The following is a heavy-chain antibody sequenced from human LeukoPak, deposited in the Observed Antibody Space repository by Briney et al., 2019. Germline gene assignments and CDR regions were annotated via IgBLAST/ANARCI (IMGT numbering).Heavy chain of an antibody. CDR1: GGSISSGDYY. V-gene: IGHV4-30-4*01. CDR3: ARVPGSSGYYYFGLYYGMDV. Sequence: SETLSLTCTVSGGSISSGDYYWSWIRQPPGKGLEWIGYIYYSGSTYYNLSLKSRVTISVDTSKNQFSLKLSSVTAADTAVYYCARVPGSSGYYYFGLYYGMDVWGQGTTVTVSS. CDR2: IYYSGST. J-gene: IGHJ6*02. D-gene: IGHD3-22*01.